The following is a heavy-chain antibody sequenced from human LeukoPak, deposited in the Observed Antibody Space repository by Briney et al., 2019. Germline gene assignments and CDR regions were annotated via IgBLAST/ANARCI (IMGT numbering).Heavy chain of an antibody. D-gene: IGHD6-13*01. Sequence: PGGSLRLSCAASGFTFSSYSMNWVRQAPGKGLEWVSSIISSSSYIYYADSVKGRFTSSRDNAKNSMYLQMNSLRAEDTAVYYCTRHISPGIAAAGMLHYWGQGTLVTVSS. CDR2: IISSSSYI. CDR3: TRHISPGIAAAGMLHY. CDR1: GFTFSSYS. J-gene: IGHJ4*02. V-gene: IGHV3-21*01.